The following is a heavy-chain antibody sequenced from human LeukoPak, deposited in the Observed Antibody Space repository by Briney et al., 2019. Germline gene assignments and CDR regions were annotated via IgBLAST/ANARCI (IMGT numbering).Heavy chain of an antibody. J-gene: IGHJ5*02. D-gene: IGHD2-2*01. CDR2: INPSGGST. CDR1: GYTFTSYY. CDR3: ARDLFRRRPPAAIAGNPDKNWFDP. Sequence: ASVKVSCKASGYTFTSYYMHWVRQAPGQGLEWMGIINPSGGSTSYGQKFQGRVTMTRDTSTSTVYMELSSLRSEDTAVYYCARDLFRRRPPAAIAGNPDKNWFDPWGQGTLVTVSS. V-gene: IGHV1-46*03.